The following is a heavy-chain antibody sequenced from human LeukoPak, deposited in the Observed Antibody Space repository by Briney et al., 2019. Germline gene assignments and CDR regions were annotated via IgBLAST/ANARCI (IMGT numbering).Heavy chain of an antibody. J-gene: IGHJ4*02. CDR1: GYTFSTYW. CDR2: IQEDGNEK. Sequence: PGGSLRLSCVASGYTFSTYWMSWVRQAPGKGLEWVANIQEDGNEKYYVDSVKGRFTISRDNAKNSLYLQMNSLRAEDTAVYYCAGGDEFSGDYWGQGTLVTVSS. CDR3: AGGDEFSGDY. V-gene: IGHV3-7*04.